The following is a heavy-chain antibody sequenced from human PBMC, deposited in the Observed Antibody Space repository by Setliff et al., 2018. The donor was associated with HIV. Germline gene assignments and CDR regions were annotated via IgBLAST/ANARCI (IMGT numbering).Heavy chain of an antibody. CDR1: GVSISSSSYY. D-gene: IGHD6-19*01. J-gene: IGHJ4*02. V-gene: IGHV4-39*01. Sequence: PSETLSLTCTVSGVSISSSSYYWGWIRQPPGKGLEWIGSIYYSGSTYSNPSLKSRVTISVDTSKNQFSLKLSSVTAADTAVYYCASPASGGSSGQYHYWGQGTLVTVSS. CDR3: ASPASGGSSGQYHY. CDR2: IYYSGST.